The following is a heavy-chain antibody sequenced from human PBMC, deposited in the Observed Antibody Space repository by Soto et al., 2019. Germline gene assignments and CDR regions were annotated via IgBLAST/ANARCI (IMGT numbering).Heavy chain of an antibody. V-gene: IGHV4-4*07. J-gene: IGHJ2*01. CDR3: AGDSYYYDSSGYYYVWYFDL. CDR1: GGSISSYY. Sequence: SETLSLTCTVSGGSISSYYWSWIRQPAGKGLEWIGRIYTSGSTNYNPSLKSRVTMPVDTSKNQFSLKLSSVTAADTAVYYCAGDSYYYDSSGYYYVWYFDLWGRGTLVTVSS. CDR2: IYTSGST. D-gene: IGHD3-22*01.